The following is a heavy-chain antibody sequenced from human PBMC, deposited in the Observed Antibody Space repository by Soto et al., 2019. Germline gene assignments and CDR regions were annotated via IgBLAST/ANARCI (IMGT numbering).Heavy chain of an antibody. J-gene: IGHJ1*01. V-gene: IGHV1-69*12. D-gene: IGHD3-3*01. CDR1: GGTFSSYA. CDR2: IIPIFGTA. Sequence: QVQLVQSGAEVKKPGSSVKVSCKASGGTFSSYAISWVRQAPGQGLEWMGGIIPIFGTANYAQKFQGRVRITADESTSTDYMELSSLRYEDTAVYYCAIGIRFLEWLGYFQHWGQGTLVTVSS. CDR3: AIGIRFLEWLGYFQH.